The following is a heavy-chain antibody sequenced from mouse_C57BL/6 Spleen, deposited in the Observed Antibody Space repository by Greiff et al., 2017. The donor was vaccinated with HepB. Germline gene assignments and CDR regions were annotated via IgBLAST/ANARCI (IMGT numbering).Heavy chain of an antibody. CDR2: ISSGGDYI. J-gene: IGHJ1*03. D-gene: IGHD1-1*01. CDR3: TRDPYYYGSWYFDV. Sequence: EVQLVESGEGLVKPGGSLKLSCAASGFTFSSYAMSWVRQTPEKRLEWVAYISSGGDYIYYADTVKGRFTISRDNARNTLYLQMSSLKSEDTAMYYCTRDPYYYGSWYFDVWGTGTTVTVSS. V-gene: IGHV5-9-1*02. CDR1: GFTFSSYA.